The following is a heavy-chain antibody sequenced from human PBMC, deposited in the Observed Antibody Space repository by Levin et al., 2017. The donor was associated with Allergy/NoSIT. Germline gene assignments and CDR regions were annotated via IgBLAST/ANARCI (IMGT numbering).Heavy chain of an antibody. CDR1: GGSISGFY. CDR3: VRLGPPGSYAFDI. CDR2: IYNSATT. Sequence: SQTLSLTCTVSGGSISGFYWSWIRQPPGKELEWIAYIYNSATTNYNPSLKSRLSISVDTSRNQISLKLTSVTAADTAVYYCVRLGPPGSYAFDIWGQGTMVTVSS. J-gene: IGHJ3*02. V-gene: IGHV4-59*01. D-gene: IGHD3/OR15-3a*01.